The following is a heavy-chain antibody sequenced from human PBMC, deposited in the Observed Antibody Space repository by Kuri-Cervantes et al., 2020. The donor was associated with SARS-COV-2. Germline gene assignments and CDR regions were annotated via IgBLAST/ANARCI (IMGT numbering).Heavy chain of an antibody. J-gene: IGHJ4*02. D-gene: IGHD6-19*01. V-gene: IGHV3-72*01. CDR1: GFTFSDHY. Sequence: LSLTCAASGFTFSDHYMDWVRQAPGKGPEWVGRTRNKANSYTTEYAASVKGRFTISRDDSKNSLYLQMNSLKTEDTAVYYCASAVAGLFDYWGQGTLVTVSS. CDR3: ASAVAGLFDY. CDR2: TRNKANSYTT.